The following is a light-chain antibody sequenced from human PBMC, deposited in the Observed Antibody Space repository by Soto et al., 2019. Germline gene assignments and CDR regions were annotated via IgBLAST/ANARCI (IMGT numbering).Light chain of an antibody. Sequence: EIVMTQSPATLSVSPGERATLYCKASQRISSNLAWYQQKPGQHPGLLIYGASTRATGIPARFSGSGSGTEFTLTISGLQSEDFALYYCQQYNIWPPYTFGQGTKLEIK. J-gene: IGKJ2*01. CDR2: GAS. CDR1: QRISSN. V-gene: IGKV3-15*01. CDR3: QQYNIWPPYT.